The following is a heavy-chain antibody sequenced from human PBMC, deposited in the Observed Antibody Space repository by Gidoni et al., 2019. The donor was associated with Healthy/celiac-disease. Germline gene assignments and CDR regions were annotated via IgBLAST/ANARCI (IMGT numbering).Heavy chain of an antibody. CDR2: INPSGGST. D-gene: IGHD2-21*02. CDR1: GYTFPSYY. CDR3: AREGHEVVTSAFDI. Sequence: QVQLVQSGAEVKKPGASVKVSCKASGYTFPSYYMHWVRQAPGQGLEWMGIINPSGGSTSYAQKFQGRVTMTRDTSTSTVYMELSSLRAEDTAVYYWAREGHEVVTSAFDIWGQGTMVTVSS. J-gene: IGHJ3*02. V-gene: IGHV1-46*01.